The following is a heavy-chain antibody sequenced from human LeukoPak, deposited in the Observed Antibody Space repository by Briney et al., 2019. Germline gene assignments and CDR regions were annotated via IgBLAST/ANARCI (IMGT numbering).Heavy chain of an antibody. J-gene: IGHJ4*02. Sequence: AGSLSLSCAASGCTFSNYGMSWVRQAPGMGLEWVSTISGPGSSTYYADSVKGRFTISRDNSKNTLYLQMNSLRAEDTALYYCAKGRLPVAATLDYWGQGTLVTVSS. CDR3: AKGRLPVAATLDY. V-gene: IGHV3-23*01. CDR1: GCTFSNYG. CDR2: ISGPGSST. D-gene: IGHD6-19*01.